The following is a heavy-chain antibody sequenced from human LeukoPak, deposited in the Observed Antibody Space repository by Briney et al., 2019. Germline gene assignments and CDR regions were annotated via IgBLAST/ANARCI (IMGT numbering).Heavy chain of an antibody. D-gene: IGHD3-10*01. CDR3: ARGITGMYYYDP. V-gene: IGHV3-9*01. CDR2: ISWNSGSI. CDR1: GFTFDDYA. J-gene: IGHJ5*02. Sequence: SGGSLRLSCAASGFTFDDYAMHWVRQAPGKGLEWVSGISWNSGSIGYADSVKGRFTISRDNAKNSLYLQMNSLRAEDTALYYCARGITGMYYYDPWGQGTLVTVSS.